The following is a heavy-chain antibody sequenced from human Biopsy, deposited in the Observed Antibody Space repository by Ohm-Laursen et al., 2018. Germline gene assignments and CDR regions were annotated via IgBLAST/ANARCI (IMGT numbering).Heavy chain of an antibody. CDR1: GGSIISSTTYY. V-gene: IGHV4-39*01. Sequence: LSLTWTVSGGSIISSTTYYWAWLRQPPGKGLEWIGSIYNTETTFYNPSLKSRVTISVDTSTNQFPLKASSVTAADTALYFCARHPTGFWFDPWGHGTLVTVSS. CDR2: IYNTETT. CDR3: ARHPTGFWFDP. J-gene: IGHJ5*02.